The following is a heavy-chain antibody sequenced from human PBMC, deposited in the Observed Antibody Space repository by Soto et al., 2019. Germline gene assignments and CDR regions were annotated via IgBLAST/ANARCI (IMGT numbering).Heavy chain of an antibody. Sequence: ASVKVSGKASIYTFTSYGINWVRQAPGQGLEWMGWISAYNGNTKYAQKLQGRVTMTTDTSTSTAYMELRSLRAEDTAIYYCAKKENWFEPWGQGPLVTVSS. V-gene: IGHV1-18*01. CDR1: IYTFTSYG. CDR2: ISAYNGNT. CDR3: AKKENWFEP. J-gene: IGHJ5*02.